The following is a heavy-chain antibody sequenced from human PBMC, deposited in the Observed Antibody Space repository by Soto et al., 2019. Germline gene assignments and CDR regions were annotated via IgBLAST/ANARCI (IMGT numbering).Heavy chain of an antibody. CDR2: INPNSGGT. V-gene: IGHV1-2*04. CDR3: ARDADTCSSTSCSSRGNWFAP. J-gene: IGHJ5*02. CDR1: GYTFTGYY. Sequence: ASVKVSCKASGYTFTGYYMHWVRQAPGQGLEWMGWINPNSGGTNYAQKFQGWVTMTRDTSISTAYMELSRLRSDDTAVYYCARDADTCSSTSCSSRGNWFAPWGQGTLVTVSS. D-gene: IGHD2-2*01.